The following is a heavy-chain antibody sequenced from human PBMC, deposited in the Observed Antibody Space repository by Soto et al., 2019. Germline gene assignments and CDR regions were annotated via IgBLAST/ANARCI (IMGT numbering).Heavy chain of an antibody. CDR1: GGSISSGGYY. Sequence: SETLSLTCTVSGGSISSGGYYWSWIRQHPGKGLEWIGYIYYSGSTYYNPSLKSRVTISVDTSKNQFSLKLSSVTAADTAVYYCARPSRGGYYFDYWGQGTLVTVSS. V-gene: IGHV4-31*03. CDR3: ARPSRGGYYFDY. J-gene: IGHJ4*02. D-gene: IGHD3-16*01. CDR2: IYYSGST.